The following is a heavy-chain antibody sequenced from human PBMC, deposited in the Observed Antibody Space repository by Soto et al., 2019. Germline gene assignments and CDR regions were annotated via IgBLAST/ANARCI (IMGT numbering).Heavy chain of an antibody. CDR2: IYFTGST. V-gene: IGHV4-61*01. J-gene: IGHJ5*02. CDR3: TRGPPRVQWFDP. Sequence: SETLSLTCTVSGGAVSSGTYYWSWIRQPPGKGLEWIGHIYFTGSTNYNPSLKSRVTMSLDTSRNQFSLKLSSVTAADTAVYYCTRGPPRVQWFDPWGLGTLVPVSS. CDR1: GGAVSSGTYY.